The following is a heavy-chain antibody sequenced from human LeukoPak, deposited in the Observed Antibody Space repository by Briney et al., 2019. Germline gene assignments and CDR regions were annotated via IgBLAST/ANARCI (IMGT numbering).Heavy chain of an antibody. Sequence: GGSLRLSCAASGFTFSSYWMSWVRQAPGKGLEWVANIKQDGSEKYYVDSVKGRFTISRDNAKNSLYLQMNSLRAEDTAVYYCARDATLLYCGGDCYYFDYWGQGTLVTVSS. D-gene: IGHD2-21*02. J-gene: IGHJ4*02. CDR2: IKQDGSEK. V-gene: IGHV3-7*03. CDR1: GFTFSSYW. CDR3: ARDATLLYCGGDCYYFDY.